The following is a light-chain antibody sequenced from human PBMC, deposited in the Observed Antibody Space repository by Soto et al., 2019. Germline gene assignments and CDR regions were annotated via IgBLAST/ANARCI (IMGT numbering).Light chain of an antibody. V-gene: IGKV3-15*01. J-gene: IGKJ2*01. CDR1: QSVSSY. CDR3: QQYNNWPRT. Sequence: EIVFTQSPATLSLSTGERATLSCRASQSVSSYLAWYQQKPGQAPRLLIYGASTTATGIPVRFSGSGSGTEFTLTISSLQSEDFAVYYCQQYNNWPRTFGQGTKVDIK. CDR2: GAS.